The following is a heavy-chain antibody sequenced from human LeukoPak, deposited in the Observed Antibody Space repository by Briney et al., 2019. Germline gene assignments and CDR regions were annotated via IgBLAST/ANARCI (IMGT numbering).Heavy chain of an antibody. V-gene: IGHV1-46*01. Sequence: ASVKVSCKASGYTFTSYYLHWVRQAPGQGLEWMGIINPSRGSTSYAQKFQGRVTMTRDTSTSTVYMEVSSLRSEDMAVYYCARCRYELFCNWFAPWGQGTLVTVSS. D-gene: IGHD1-1*01. CDR3: ARCRYELFCNWFAP. J-gene: IGHJ5*02. CDR2: INPSRGST. CDR1: GYTFTSYY.